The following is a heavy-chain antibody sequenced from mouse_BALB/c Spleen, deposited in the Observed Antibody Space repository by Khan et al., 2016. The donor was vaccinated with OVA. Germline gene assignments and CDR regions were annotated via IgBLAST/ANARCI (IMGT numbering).Heavy chain of an antibody. CDR2: IDPSDSYA. CDR3: VTTFHYDSSTWFTN. V-gene: IGHV1-69*02. J-gene: IGHJ3*01. D-gene: IGHD1-1*01. CDR1: GYPLTSYW. Sequence: QVQLQQPGAELVKPGASVKLSCKASGYPLTSYWLHWVKQRPGQGLEWIGEIDPSDSYANYNQKFKGKATVTVDKSSNTTYMQLSSLTSEDSAVLSCVTTFHYDSSTWFTNWGQGTLVTVSA.